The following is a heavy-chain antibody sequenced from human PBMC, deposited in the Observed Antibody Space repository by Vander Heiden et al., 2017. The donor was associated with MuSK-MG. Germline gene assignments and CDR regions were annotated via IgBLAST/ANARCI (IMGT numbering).Heavy chain of an antibody. Sequence: QLQLQESGPRLVKPSETLSLTCTVSGGSISSSGFYWGWIRHPPGKGLEWIGSAYYVGTTYYNPSLKSRVTIFADTSKNQVSLKLKAVTAADTAVYYCARLIGWGREFDYWGQGALVTVSS. V-gene: IGHV4-39*01. CDR3: ARLIGWGREFDY. CDR2: AYYVGTT. D-gene: IGHD3-16*01. CDR1: GGSISSSGFY. J-gene: IGHJ4*02.